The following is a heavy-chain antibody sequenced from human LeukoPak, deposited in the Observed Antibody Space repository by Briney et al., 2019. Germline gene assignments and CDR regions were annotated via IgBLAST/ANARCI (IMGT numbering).Heavy chain of an antibody. D-gene: IGHD1-1*01. Sequence: ASVKVSCKASGYTFTSYYMHWVRQAPGQGLEWMGIINPSGGSTSYAQKFQGRVTMTRDMSTSTVYMELSSLRSEDTAVYYCARPSQASGTTWDAFDIWGQGTMVTVSS. CDR1: GYTFTSYY. CDR2: INPSGGST. J-gene: IGHJ3*02. V-gene: IGHV1-46*01. CDR3: ARPSQASGTTWDAFDI.